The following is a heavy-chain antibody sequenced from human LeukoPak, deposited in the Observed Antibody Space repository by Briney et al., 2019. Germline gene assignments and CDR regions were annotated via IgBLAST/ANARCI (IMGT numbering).Heavy chain of an antibody. J-gene: IGHJ4*02. V-gene: IGHV4-59*01. CDR1: GGSISSYY. CDR3: ARGTYGSSWQLEHFDY. CDR2: IYYSGST. Sequence: PSETLSLTCTVSGGSISSYYWSWLRQPPGKGLEWIGYIYYSGSTNYNPSLKSRVTISADTSKNQFSLKLSSLTAADTAVYYCARGTYGSSWQLEHFDYWGQGTLVTVSS. D-gene: IGHD6-13*01.